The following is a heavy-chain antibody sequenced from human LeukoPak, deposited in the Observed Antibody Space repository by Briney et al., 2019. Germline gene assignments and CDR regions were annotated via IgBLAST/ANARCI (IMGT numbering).Heavy chain of an antibody. CDR2: IYYTGNT. D-gene: IGHD5-24*01. CDR1: GGAISYYY. V-gene: IGHV4-59*01. CDR3: ARDRLQLQS. J-gene: IGHJ5*02. Sequence: ETSETLSLTCTVSGGAISYYYWNWIRQPPGKGLEWIGYIYYTGNTNYNPSLKSRVTISVDTSKNQFSLKLSSVTAADTAVYYCARDRLQLQSWGQGTLVTVSS.